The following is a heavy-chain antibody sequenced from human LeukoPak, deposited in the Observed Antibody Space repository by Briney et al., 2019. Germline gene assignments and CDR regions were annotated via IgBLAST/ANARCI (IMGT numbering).Heavy chain of an antibody. Sequence: SETLSLTCTVSSGSIISDTYYWGGLRQPPGKGVEWIGSMYYSGRNYYNMSLKSRVTMSEDTSKKQFFLKETHVDAADTAVYYCARSIGVIYTVGGFDHWGQGTLVTVSS. J-gene: IGHJ5*02. D-gene: IGHD3-3*01. CDR2: MYYSGRN. V-gene: IGHV4-39*01. CDR3: ARSIGVIYTVGGFDH. CDR1: SGSIISDTYY.